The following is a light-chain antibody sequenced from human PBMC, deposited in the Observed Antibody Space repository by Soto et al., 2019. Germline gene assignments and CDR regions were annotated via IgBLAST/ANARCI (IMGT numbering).Light chain of an antibody. J-gene: IGKJ4*01. Sequence: IRRIPKESKLSASTEGRVTITCRASQGISIYLAWYQQKPGKAPKLLIYAASTLQSWVPSKFSGSGSWTDFTLTISCFQSEDFATHYCEGYYCYPPSFAGGTKVDIK. V-gene: IGKV1-8*01. CDR3: EGYYCYPPS. CDR2: AAS. CDR1: QGISIY.